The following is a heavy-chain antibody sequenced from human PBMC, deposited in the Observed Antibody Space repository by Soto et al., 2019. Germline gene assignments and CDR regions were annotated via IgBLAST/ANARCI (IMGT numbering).Heavy chain of an antibody. CDR1: GYTFTSYD. Sequence: QVQLVQSGAEVKKPGASVKVSCKASGYTFTSYDINWVRQATGQGLEWMGWMNPNNGNTGYAQKFRGRVTMTRNTSISTAYMELSSLRSEDTAVYYSARERTGSASMDVWGQGTTVTVSS. CDR3: ARERTGSASMDV. D-gene: IGHD1-1*01. J-gene: IGHJ6*02. CDR2: MNPNNGNT. V-gene: IGHV1-8*01.